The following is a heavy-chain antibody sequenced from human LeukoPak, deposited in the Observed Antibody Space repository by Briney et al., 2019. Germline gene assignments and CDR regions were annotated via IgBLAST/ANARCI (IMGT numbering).Heavy chain of an antibody. V-gene: IGHV4-39*07. CDR1: GGSISRSSYY. CDR3: ARGVMYYYDSSGYCFDF. D-gene: IGHD3-22*01. J-gene: IGHJ4*02. CDR2: VYYSGST. Sequence: SETLSLTCSVSGGSISRSSYYWGWIRQPPGKGLEWIGSVYYSGSTYYNPPLKSRVTISVDTSKNQFSLKLSSVTAADTAVYYCARGVMYYYDSSGYCFDFWGQGILVTVSS.